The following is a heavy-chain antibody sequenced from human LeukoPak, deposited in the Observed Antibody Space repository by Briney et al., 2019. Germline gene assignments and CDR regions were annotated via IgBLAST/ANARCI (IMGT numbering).Heavy chain of an antibody. CDR1: GGSITGYY. CDR3: ARTKRTSHYYFDY. D-gene: IGHD2-2*01. J-gene: IGHJ4*02. Sequence: SETLSLTCSVSGGSITGYYWSWIRQPAGKGLEWIGRIYPNGGTNYNPSLKSRATMSVDTSKNQFSLKLTSVTAADTAMYYCARTKRTSHYYFDYWGQGTLATVSS. CDR2: IYPNGGT. V-gene: IGHV4-4*07.